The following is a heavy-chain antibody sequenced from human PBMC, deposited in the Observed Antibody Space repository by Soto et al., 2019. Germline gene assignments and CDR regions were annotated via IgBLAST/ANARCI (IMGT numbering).Heavy chain of an antibody. CDR2: INPNSGGT. CDR1: GYTFTCYY. CDR3: AFAMVRGVNNWFDP. J-gene: IGHJ5*02. Sequence: ASVKVSCKGSGYTFTCYYMHWVRQAPGQGLEWMGWINPNSGGTNYAQKFQGWVTMTRDTSISTAYMELSRLRSEDTAVYYCAFAMVRGVNNWFDPWGQGTLVTVSS. V-gene: IGHV1-2*04. D-gene: IGHD3-10*01.